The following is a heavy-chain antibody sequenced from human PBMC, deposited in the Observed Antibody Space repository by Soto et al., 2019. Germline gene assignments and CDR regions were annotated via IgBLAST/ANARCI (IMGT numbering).Heavy chain of an antibody. Sequence: QLVQSGAEVKRHGSSVKVSCKASGGDFLSYTISWVRQVPGQGPEWMGTIIPILDVAKNAQKFQGRVAITADKATSTVLMELRSLRSDDTAVYYCAQMWFGELWHGMDVWGQGTTITVSS. D-gene: IGHD3-10*01. J-gene: IGHJ6*02. V-gene: IGHV1-69*02. CDR2: IIPILDVA. CDR1: GGDFLSYT. CDR3: AQMWFGELWHGMDV.